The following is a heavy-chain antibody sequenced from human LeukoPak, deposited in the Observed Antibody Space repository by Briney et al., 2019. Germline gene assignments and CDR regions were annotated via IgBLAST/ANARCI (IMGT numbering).Heavy chain of an antibody. V-gene: IGHV3-9*01. D-gene: IGHD3-9*01. J-gene: IGHJ4*01. CDR1: GFTFDDYA. Sequence: GGSLRLSCAASGFTFDDYAMHWVRQAPGKGLEWVSGISWNSGSIGYADSVKGRFTISRDNARNSLYLQMNSLRAEDTAVYYCARVAYDILTGYAPYFDXXXXXXLXTVSS. CDR3: ARVAYDILTGYAPYFDX. CDR2: ISWNSGSI.